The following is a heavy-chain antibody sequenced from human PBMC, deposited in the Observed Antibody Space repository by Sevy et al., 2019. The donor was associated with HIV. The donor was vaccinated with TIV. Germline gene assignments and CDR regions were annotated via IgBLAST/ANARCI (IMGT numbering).Heavy chain of an antibody. D-gene: IGHD4-17*01. Sequence: SETLSLTCTVSGGSISSGGYYWSWIHQHPGKGLEWIGYIYYSGSTYYNPSLKSRVTISVDTSKNQFSLKLSSVTAADTAVYYCAREIDYGATGYFDYWGQGTLVTVSS. J-gene: IGHJ4*02. CDR2: IYYSGST. V-gene: IGHV4-31*03. CDR1: GGSISSGGYY. CDR3: AREIDYGATGYFDY.